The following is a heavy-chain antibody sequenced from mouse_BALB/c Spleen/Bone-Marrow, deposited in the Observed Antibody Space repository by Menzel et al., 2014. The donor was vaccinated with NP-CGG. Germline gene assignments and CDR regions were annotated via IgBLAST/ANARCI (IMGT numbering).Heavy chain of an antibody. CDR3: ARDMGGLLFDS. CDR1: GFTFTDYY. Sequence: EVQLVESGGGLVQPGGSLRLSCATSGFTFTDYYMNWVRQPPGKALEWLAFIRNKAYGYTTEYSAPVKGRFTISRDNSQNILYLQMNTLRAEDSATYYCARDMGGLLFDSWGQGTTLSVSS. V-gene: IGHV7-3*02. D-gene: IGHD1-1*01. CDR2: IRNKAYGYTT. J-gene: IGHJ2*01.